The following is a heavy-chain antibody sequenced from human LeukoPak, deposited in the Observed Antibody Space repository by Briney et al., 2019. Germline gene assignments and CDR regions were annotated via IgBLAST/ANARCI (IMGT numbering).Heavy chain of an antibody. V-gene: IGHV3-23*01. CDR1: GFTFSSYA. Sequence: GGSLRLSCAASGFTFSSYAMSWVRQAPGRGLEWVSAISASGDRTYYADSVKGRFSISRDNSKNTLYLQMNSLRAEDTAVYSCAKNGEVLSWFDPWGQGTLVTVSS. CDR2: ISASGDRT. D-gene: IGHD3-10*01. CDR3: AKNGEVLSWFDP. J-gene: IGHJ5*02.